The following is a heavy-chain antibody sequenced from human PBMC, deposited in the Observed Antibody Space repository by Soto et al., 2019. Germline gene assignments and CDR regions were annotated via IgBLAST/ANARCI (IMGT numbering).Heavy chain of an antibody. CDR3: ARRKYDFWSGYSDY. D-gene: IGHD3-3*01. J-gene: IGHJ4*02. CDR1: GGSISSSSYY. V-gene: IGHV4-39*01. CDR2: IYYSGST. Sequence: SETLSLTCTVSGGSISSSSYYWGWIRQPPGKGLEWIGSIYYSGSTYYNPSLKSRVTISVDTSKNQFSLKLSSVTAADTAVYYCARRKYDFWSGYSDYWGQETLVTVSS.